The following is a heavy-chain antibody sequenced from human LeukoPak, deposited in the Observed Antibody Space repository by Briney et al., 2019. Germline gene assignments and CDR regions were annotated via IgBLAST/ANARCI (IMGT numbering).Heavy chain of an antibody. D-gene: IGHD3-22*01. V-gene: IGHV3-23*01. J-gene: IGHJ4*02. Sequence: GGSLRLSCAASGFTFSNYAMSWVRQAPGKGLEWVSAISGSGGSTYHADSVKGRFTISRDNSKNTLYLHMNSLSAEDTAVYNCAKETYYYDSSGYYYGGYYFDYWGQGTLVTVSS. CDR3: AKETYYYDSSGYYYGGYYFDY. CDR2: ISGSGGST. CDR1: GFTFSNYA.